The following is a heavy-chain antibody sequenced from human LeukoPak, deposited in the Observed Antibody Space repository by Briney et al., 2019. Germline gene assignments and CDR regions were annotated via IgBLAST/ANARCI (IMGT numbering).Heavy chain of an antibody. V-gene: IGHV1-2*06. Sequence: ASVKVSCKASGYTFTGYYMHWVRQAPGQGLEWMGRINPNSGGTNYAQKFQGRVTMTRDTSISTAYMELSRLRSDDTAVYYCARSFAYDSSGYCPPHPDYWGQGTLVTVSS. CDR2: INPNSGGT. D-gene: IGHD3-22*01. CDR1: GYTFTGYY. CDR3: ARSFAYDSSGYCPPHPDY. J-gene: IGHJ4*02.